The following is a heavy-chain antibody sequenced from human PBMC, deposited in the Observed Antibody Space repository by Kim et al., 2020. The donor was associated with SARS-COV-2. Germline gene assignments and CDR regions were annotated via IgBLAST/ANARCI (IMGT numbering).Heavy chain of an antibody. D-gene: IGHD3-10*01. V-gene: IGHV4-34*01. CDR1: GGSFSGYY. Sequence: SETLSLTCAVYGGSFSGYYWSWIRQPPGKGLEWIGEINHSGSTNYNPSLKSRVTISVDTSKNQFSLKLSSVTAADTAVYYCARGRRTREAVYYGSGSYYSNGKYHWFDPWGQGTLVTVSS. J-gene: IGHJ5*02. CDR2: INHSGST. CDR3: ARGRRTREAVYYGSGSYYSNGKYHWFDP.